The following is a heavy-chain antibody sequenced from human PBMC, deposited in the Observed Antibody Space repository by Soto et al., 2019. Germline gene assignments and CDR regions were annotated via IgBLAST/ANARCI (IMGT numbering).Heavy chain of an antibody. J-gene: IGHJ4*02. CDR3: ARGDDYGDRKAD. CDR1: GFTFSSYA. CDR2: ISYDGSNK. V-gene: IGHV3-30-3*01. Sequence: QVQLVESGGGVVQPGRSLRLSCAASGFTFSSYAMHWVRQAPGKGLEWVAVISYDGSNKYYADSVKGRFTISRDNSKTTLYLQMNSLRAEDAAVYSCARGDDYGDRKADWGQGTLVTVSS. D-gene: IGHD4-17*01.